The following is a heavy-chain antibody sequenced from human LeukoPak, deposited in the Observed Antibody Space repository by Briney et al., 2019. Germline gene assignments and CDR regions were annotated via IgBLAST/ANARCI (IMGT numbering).Heavy chain of an antibody. CDR1: GFTFSSYG. V-gene: IGHV3-23*01. CDR3: AKVLRWTNFDY. Sequence: GGSLRLSCAASGFTFSSYGMGWVRQAPGKGLEWVSAISGSGDNTYYADSVKGRFTISRDNSKNTVYLQMNSLRAEDTAVYYCAKVLRWTNFDYWGRGTLVTVSS. J-gene: IGHJ4*02. D-gene: IGHD4-23*01. CDR2: ISGSGDNT.